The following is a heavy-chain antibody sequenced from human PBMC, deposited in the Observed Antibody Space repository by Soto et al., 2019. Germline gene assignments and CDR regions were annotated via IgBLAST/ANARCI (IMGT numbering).Heavy chain of an antibody. D-gene: IGHD3-10*01. CDR1: GGSFSGYY. CDR2: INHSGST. V-gene: IGHV4-34*01. J-gene: IGHJ4*02. CDR3: ARSRRNSGVFDY. Sequence: SETLSLTCAVYGGSFSGYYWSWIRQPPGKGLEWIGEINHSGSTNYNPSLKSRVTISVDTSKNQFSLKLSSVTAADTAVYYCARSRRNSGVFDYWGQGTLVTVSS.